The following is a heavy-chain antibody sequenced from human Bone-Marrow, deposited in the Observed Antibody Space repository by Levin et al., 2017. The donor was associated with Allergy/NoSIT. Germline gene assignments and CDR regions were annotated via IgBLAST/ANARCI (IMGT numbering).Heavy chain of an antibody. CDR1: GGSFSGYY. CDR3: AREAGRASYYFDY. Sequence: SETLSLTCAVYGGSFSGYYWSWIRQPPGKGLEWLGEINHSGSTNYNPSLKSRVTIPVDTSKNQFSLKLSSVTAADTAVYYCAREAGRASYYFDYWGQGTLVTVSS. V-gene: IGHV4-34*01. D-gene: IGHD6-19*01. CDR2: INHSGST. J-gene: IGHJ4*02.